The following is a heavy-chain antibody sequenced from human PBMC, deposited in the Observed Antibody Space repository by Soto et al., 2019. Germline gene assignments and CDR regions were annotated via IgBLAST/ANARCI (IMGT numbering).Heavy chain of an antibody. CDR3: AAGDSSGYYGG. V-gene: IGHV1-58*01. J-gene: IGHJ4*02. D-gene: IGHD3-22*01. Sequence: SVKVSCKASGFTFTSSSVQWVRQARGQRLEWIGWITVGTGNTNYAQKFHERVTITRDMSTSTAYMELKNLRSEDTAVYYCAAGDSSGYYGGWGQGTQVTVSS. CDR1: GFTFTSSS. CDR2: ITVGTGNT.